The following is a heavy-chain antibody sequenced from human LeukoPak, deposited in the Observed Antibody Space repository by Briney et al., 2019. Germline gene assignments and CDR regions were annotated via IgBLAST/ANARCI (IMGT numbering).Heavy chain of an antibody. J-gene: IGHJ4*02. D-gene: IGHD1-26*01. CDR3: AAVQVGANYYFDY. CDR2: IVVGSGNT. V-gene: IGHV1-58*02. Sequence: SVKVSCTASGGTCTSSAMQWVRQARGQRLEWIGWIVVGSGNTNYAQKFQERVTITRDMSTSRAYMELSSLRSEDTAVYYCAAVQVGANYYFDYWGQGTLVTVSS. CDR1: GGTCTSSA.